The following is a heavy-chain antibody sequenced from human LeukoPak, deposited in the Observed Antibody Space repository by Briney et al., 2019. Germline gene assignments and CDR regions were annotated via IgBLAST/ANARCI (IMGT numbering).Heavy chain of an antibody. CDR3: AREDFGVDF. Sequence: GGSLRLSCAASGFTFNSYYMNWVRQAPGKGLVWVSRINCDGSDTIYADSVKGRFTISRDNAKNTLFLQVNSLRAEDTAVYYCAREDFGVDFWGQGTQVTVSS. CDR2: INCDGSDT. V-gene: IGHV3-74*01. D-gene: IGHD3-10*01. J-gene: IGHJ4*02. CDR1: GFTFNSYY.